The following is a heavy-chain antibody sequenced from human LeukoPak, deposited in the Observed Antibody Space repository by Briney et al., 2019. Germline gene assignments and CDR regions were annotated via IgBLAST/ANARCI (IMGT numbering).Heavy chain of an antibody. V-gene: IGHV4-59*08. Sequence: SETLSLTCTVSGGSISGYSWTWVRQPPRKGLGWVWYIHYSGNTNYNPSLKSRVTISVDTTNNQFSLKLTSVTAAGTAVYYFSRLGSCSGSSRLSVYWGQGALVTGSS. J-gene: IGHJ4*02. D-gene: IGHD2-15*01. CDR2: IHYSGNT. CDR1: GGSISGYS. CDR3: SRLGSCSGSSRLSVY.